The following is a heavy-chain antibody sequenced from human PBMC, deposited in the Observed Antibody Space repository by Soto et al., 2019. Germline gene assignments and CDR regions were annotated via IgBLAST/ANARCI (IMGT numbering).Heavy chain of an antibody. D-gene: IGHD3-16*01. Sequence: QVQLVQSGDEVKKPGASVKVSCKASGYIFVNYGIAWVRQAPGQGLEWMGWISPYTGNTHSATKIQGRVTMTTDTSTSTAYMDLGSLTSDDTAVYYCVMVDNYVTPTPQDVWGQGTTVTV. CDR1: GYIFVNYG. V-gene: IGHV1-18*01. CDR3: VMVDNYVTPTPQDV. J-gene: IGHJ6*02. CDR2: ISPYTGNT.